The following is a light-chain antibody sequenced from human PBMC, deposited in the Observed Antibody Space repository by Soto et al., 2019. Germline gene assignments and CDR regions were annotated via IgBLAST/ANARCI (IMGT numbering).Light chain of an antibody. V-gene: IGLV2-11*01. J-gene: IGLJ1*01. CDR2: DVT. CDR3: CSYAGSYTYV. Sequence: QSVLTQPRSVSGSPGQSVTISCTGTSSDIGGYSYVSWYQQHPGEAPKVFIYDVTKRPSGVPDRFSGSKSGNTASLTISGLQAEDEADYYCCSYAGSYTYVFGTGTKLTVL. CDR1: SSDIGGYSY.